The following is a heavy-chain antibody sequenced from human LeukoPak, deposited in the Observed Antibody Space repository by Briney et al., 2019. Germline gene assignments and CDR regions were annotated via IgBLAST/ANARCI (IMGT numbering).Heavy chain of an antibody. CDR2: INQHGSEK. CDR1: GFTFSDYW. V-gene: IGHV3-7*03. CDR3: ARGSSFGAY. Sequence: GGSLRLSCAASGFTFSDYWMHWVRQAPGKGLEWVANINQHGSEKYYVDSVKGRFTISRDNTRNSLSLQMNSLRDEDTAVYYCARGSSFGAYWGQGTLVTVSS. J-gene: IGHJ4*02. D-gene: IGHD3-3*01.